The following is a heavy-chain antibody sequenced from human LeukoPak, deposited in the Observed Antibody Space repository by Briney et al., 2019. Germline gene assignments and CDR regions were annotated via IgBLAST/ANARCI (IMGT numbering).Heavy chain of an antibody. D-gene: IGHD3-22*01. CDR1: GFTFSSYA. V-gene: IGHV3-30-3*01. J-gene: IGHJ3*02. Sequence: PGRSLRLSCAASGFTFSSYAMHWVRQAPGKGLEWVAVISYDGSNKYYADSVKGRFTISRDNSKNTLYLQMNSLRAEDTAVYYCARDIITMIPRGAFDIWGQGTMVTVSS. CDR3: ARDIITMIPRGAFDI. CDR2: ISYDGSNK.